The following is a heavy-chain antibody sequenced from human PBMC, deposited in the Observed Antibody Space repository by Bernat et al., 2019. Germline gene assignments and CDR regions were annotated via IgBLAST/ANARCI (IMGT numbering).Heavy chain of an antibody. Sequence: QVQLVESGGGVVQPGRSLRLSCAASGFTFSSYAMHWVRQAPGKGLEWVAVISYDGSNKYYADSVKGRFTISRDNSKNTLYLQMNSPRAEDTAVYYCASGSIAPRPWGQGTLVTVSS. D-gene: IGHD6-6*01. CDR3: ASGSIAPRP. J-gene: IGHJ4*02. CDR2: ISYDGSNK. V-gene: IGHV3-30*01. CDR1: GFTFSSYA.